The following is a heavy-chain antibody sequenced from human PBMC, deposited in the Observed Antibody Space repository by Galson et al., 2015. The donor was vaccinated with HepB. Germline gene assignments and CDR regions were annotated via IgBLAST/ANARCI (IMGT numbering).Heavy chain of an antibody. CDR3: ARDRTFIDV. CDR2: ISAYSGNT. CDR1: GYTFTTYG. Sequence: SVKVSCKASGYTFTTYGISWVRQAPGQGLEWMGWISAYSGNTNYAQKLQGRVTMTTDKSTSTAYMELSSLGSDDTAVYYCARDRTFIDVWGKGTTVTVAS. J-gene: IGHJ6*03. V-gene: IGHV1-18*01.